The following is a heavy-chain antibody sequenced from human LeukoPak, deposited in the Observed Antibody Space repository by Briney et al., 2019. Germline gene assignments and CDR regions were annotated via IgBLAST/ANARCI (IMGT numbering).Heavy chain of an antibody. CDR3: AREDVVLVDAVRYYYYGMDV. Sequence: ASVKVSCKASGYNFISYYMHWVRQAPGQGLEWMGIINPSGGSTSYAQKFQDRVAMTRDTSTSTVYMELSSLKSEDTAVYYCAREDVVLVDAVRYYYYGMDVWGQGTTVTVSS. V-gene: IGHV1-46*01. CDR1: GYNFISYY. CDR2: INPSGGST. J-gene: IGHJ6*02. D-gene: IGHD2-8*01.